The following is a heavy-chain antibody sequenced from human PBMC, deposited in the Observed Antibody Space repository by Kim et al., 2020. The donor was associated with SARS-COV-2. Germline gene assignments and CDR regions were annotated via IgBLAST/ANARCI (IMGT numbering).Heavy chain of an antibody. CDR1: GFTFSDYY. CDR3: ARSPPWEYSYGDEGY. J-gene: IGHJ4*02. D-gene: IGHD5-18*01. V-gene: IGHV3-11*03. Sequence: GGSLRLSCAASGFTFSDYYMSWIRQAPGKGLEWVSYISSSSSYTNYADSVKGRFTISRDNAKNSLYLQMNSLRAEDTAVYYCARSPPWEYSYGDEGYWGQGTLVTVSS. CDR2: ISSSSSYT.